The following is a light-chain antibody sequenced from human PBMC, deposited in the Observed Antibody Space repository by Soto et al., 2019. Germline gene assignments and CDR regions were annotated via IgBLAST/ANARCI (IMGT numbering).Light chain of an antibody. J-gene: IGKJ1*01. CDR1: QDISNY. Sequence: IQMTQSSSSLSASVGDRVTITCQASQDISNYLNWYQQKPGKAPKLLIYAASSLLSGVPSRFSGSGSGTDFTLTISSLQPEDFATYYCQQSYSTPWTFGQGTKVDIK. V-gene: IGKV1-39*01. CDR3: QQSYSTPWT. CDR2: AAS.